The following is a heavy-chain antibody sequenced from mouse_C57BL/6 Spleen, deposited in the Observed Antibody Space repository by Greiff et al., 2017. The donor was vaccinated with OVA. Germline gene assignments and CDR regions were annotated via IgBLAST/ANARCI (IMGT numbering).Heavy chain of an antibody. V-gene: IGHV1-50*01. J-gene: IGHJ4*01. CDR2: IDPSDSYT. Sequence: QVQLQQPGAELVKPGASVKLSCKASGYTFTSYWMQWVKQRPGQGLEWIGEIDPSDSYTNYNQKFKGKATLTVDTSSSTAYMQLSSLTSEDSAVYYCARGVRRKAMDYWGQGTSVTVSS. CDR1: GYTFTSYW. CDR3: ARGVRRKAMDY.